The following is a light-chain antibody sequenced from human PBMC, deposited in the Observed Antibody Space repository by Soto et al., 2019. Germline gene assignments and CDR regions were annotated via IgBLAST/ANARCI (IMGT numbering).Light chain of an antibody. CDR1: SSDVGGYNY. J-gene: IGLJ2*01. Sequence: QSALTQPASVSGSPGQSITISCTGTSSDVGGYNYVSWYQQHPGKAPKLMIFDVSNRPSGVSNRFSGSKSDNTASLTISGLQAEDEADYSCSSYTRSITLEVVFGGGTQLTVL. CDR2: DVS. V-gene: IGLV2-14*03. CDR3: SSYTRSITLEVV.